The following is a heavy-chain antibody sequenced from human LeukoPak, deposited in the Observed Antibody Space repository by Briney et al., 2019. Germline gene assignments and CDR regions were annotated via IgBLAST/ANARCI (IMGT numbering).Heavy chain of an antibody. J-gene: IGHJ4*02. CDR3: ARHQALQD. Sequence: PGGSLRLSCAASGFTFSSYGMHWVRQAPGKGLEWVAFIRYDGSNKYYADSVKGRFTISRDNAKDSLYLQMNSLRAEDTAVYYCARHQALQDWGQGTLVTVSS. CDR1: GFTFSSYG. CDR2: IRYDGSNK. V-gene: IGHV3-30*02.